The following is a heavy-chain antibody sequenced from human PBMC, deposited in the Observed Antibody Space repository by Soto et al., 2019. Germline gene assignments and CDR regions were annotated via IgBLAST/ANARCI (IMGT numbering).Heavy chain of an antibody. J-gene: IGHJ3*02. Sequence: RASVKVSCKASGGTFSSYAISWVRQAPGQGLEWMGGIIPIFGTANYAQKFQGRVTITADKSTSTAYMELSSPRSEDTAVYYCARGYSYGEDAFDIWGQGTMVTVSS. CDR2: IIPIFGTA. CDR3: ARGYSYGEDAFDI. CDR1: GGTFSSYA. V-gene: IGHV1-69*06. D-gene: IGHD5-18*01.